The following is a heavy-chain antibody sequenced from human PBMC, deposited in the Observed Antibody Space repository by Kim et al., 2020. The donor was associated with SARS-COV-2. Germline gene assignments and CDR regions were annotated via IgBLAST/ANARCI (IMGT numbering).Heavy chain of an antibody. V-gene: IGHV4-4*02. D-gene: IGHD6-19*01. Sequence: SETLSLTCAVSGGSISSSNWWSWVRQPPGKGLEWIGEIYHSGSTNYNPSLKSRVTISVDKSKNQFSLMLCSVTAADKAVYYCARVNITGQWLVRGWFDPWGQGTLVTVSS. CDR2: IYHSGST. J-gene: IGHJ5*02. CDR1: GGSISSSNW. CDR3: ARVNITGQWLVRGWFDP.